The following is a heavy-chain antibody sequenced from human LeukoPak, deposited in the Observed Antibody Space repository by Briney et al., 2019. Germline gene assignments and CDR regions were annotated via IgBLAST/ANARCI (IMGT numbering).Heavy chain of an antibody. J-gene: IGHJ6*01. CDR3: ARNLKVTGYNLAV. D-gene: IGHD5-18*01. V-gene: IGHV3-33*01. Sequence: GGSLRLSCEASGFTFSTYGMHWVRQAPGKGLEWVAVIWYDGSNKNYVDSVKGRFTISRDNSKNTLYLQMNSLRAEDTAVYYCARNLKVTGYNLAVWGQGTRLTVSS. CDR1: GFTFSTYG. CDR2: IWYDGSNK.